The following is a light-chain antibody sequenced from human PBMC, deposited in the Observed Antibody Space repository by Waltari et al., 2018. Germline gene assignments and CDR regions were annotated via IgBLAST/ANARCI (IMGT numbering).Light chain of an antibody. Sequence: SYILTQPPSVSVAPGQTARVTCGGNNIGTKSVHWYQQKPGQAPVPVVSVDRDRPSGTPDRFSGSTSGNTATLTISRVEVEDEADYYCQVWDSITVVFGGGTKLIVL. J-gene: IGLJ2*01. CDR3: QVWDSITVV. V-gene: IGLV3-21*02. CDR2: VDR. CDR1: NIGTKS.